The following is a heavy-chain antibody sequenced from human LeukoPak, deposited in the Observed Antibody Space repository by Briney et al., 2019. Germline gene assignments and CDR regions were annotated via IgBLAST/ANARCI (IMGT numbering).Heavy chain of an antibody. CDR3: ARGSSWYDY. CDR2: IYQRGST. J-gene: IGHJ4*02. CDR1: GGSISSSNW. D-gene: IGHD6-13*01. V-gene: IGHV4-4*02. Sequence: SETLSLTCAVSGGSISSSNWWSRVRQPPGKGLEWIGEIYQRGSTHYHPSLKSRVTISVDKSKNQFSLKLSSVTAADTAVYYCARGSSWYDYWGQGTLVTVSS.